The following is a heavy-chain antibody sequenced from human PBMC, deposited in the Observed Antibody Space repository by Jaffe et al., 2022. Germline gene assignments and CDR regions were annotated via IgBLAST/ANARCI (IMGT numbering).Heavy chain of an antibody. Sequence: QVQLQQWGAGLLKPSETLSLTCGVFNGSFSGYYWSWIRQPPGKGLQWIGEINHTGGTNYNPSLKSRVTISVDMSKNQFSLRLSSVTAADTGVYYCARVSLGRRGIGYWGQGTLVTVSS. J-gene: IGHJ4*02. CDR2: INHTGGT. CDR3: ARVSLGRRGIGY. D-gene: IGHD7-27*01. CDR1: NGSFSGYY. V-gene: IGHV4-34*01.